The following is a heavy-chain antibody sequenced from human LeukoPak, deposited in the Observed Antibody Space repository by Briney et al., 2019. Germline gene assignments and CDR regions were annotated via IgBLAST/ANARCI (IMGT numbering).Heavy chain of an antibody. V-gene: IGHV3-11*01. D-gene: IGHD2-15*01. CDR1: GFNFSDSY. J-gene: IGHJ5*02. CDR3: ARHKWSRHHNWFGT. Sequence: PGGSLRLSCVASGFNFSDSYMAWVRQAPGKGLEWVSHINSFGTDVAYADSVQGRFIVSRDNARNSPYLHITTLRVDDTAAYFCARHKWSRHHNWFGTWGRGTLVTVSS. CDR2: INSFGTDV.